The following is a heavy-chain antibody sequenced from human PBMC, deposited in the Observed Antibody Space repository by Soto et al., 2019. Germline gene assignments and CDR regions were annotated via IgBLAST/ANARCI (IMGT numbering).Heavy chain of an antibody. J-gene: IGHJ6*01. D-gene: IGHD1-7*01. CDR2: MRSKANSIAI. CDR1: GFVLLGYA. Sequence: PGGSLRLSCAGSGFVLLGYALHWVRAASGKAMERDGVMRSKANSIAIAYAAEVKGRFNIARDESKTTAYLQMNSLKIEDTSVYYRFRENYFACHGMDVWGQGTTVTVSS. V-gene: IGHV3-73*01. CDR3: FRENYFACHGMDV.